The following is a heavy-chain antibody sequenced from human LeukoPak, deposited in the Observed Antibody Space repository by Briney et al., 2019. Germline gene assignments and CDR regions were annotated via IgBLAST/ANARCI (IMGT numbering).Heavy chain of an antibody. D-gene: IGHD3-16*01. CDR1: GGSFSGYY. V-gene: IGHV4-34*01. CDR2: INHSGST. CDR3: ASSLITRGYLDY. J-gene: IGHJ4*02. Sequence: SETLSLTCAVYGGSFSGYYWSWIRQPPGKGLEWIGEINHSGSTNYNPSLKSRVTISVDTSKNQFSLKLSSVTAADTAVYYCASSLITRGYLDYWGQGTLVTVSS.